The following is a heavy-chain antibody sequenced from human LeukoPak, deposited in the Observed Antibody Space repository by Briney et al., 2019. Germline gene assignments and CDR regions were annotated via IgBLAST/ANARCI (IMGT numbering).Heavy chain of an antibody. CDR3: ARGRIAARPPSRAPFDY. D-gene: IGHD6-6*01. V-gene: IGHV4-39*07. CDR2: IYYSGST. Sequence: SETLSLTCTVSGGSISSSSYYWGWIRQPPGKGLEWIGSIYYSGSTYYNPSLKSRVTISVDTSKNQFSLKLSSVTAADTAVYYCARGRIAARPPSRAPFDYWGQGTLVTVSS. CDR1: GGSISSSSYY. J-gene: IGHJ4*02.